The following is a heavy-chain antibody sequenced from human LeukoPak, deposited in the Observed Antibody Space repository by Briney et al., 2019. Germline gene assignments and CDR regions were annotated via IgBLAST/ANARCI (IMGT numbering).Heavy chain of an antibody. CDR1: GYTFNIYA. CDR2: INTNTGIP. D-gene: IGHD4-17*01. V-gene: IGHV7-4-1*02. Sequence: ASVKVSCKASGYTFNIYAMRWVRQAPGQGLEWMGWINTNTGIPTYAQGFTGRFVFSLDTSVSTAYLQINSLKAEDTAVYYCARDRGYGDYGNDYWGQGTLVTVSS. CDR3: ARDRGYGDYGNDY. J-gene: IGHJ4*02.